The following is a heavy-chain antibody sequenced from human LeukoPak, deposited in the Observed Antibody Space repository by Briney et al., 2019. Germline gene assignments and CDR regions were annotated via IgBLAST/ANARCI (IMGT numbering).Heavy chain of an antibody. CDR1: GGTFSSYA. Sequence: SVKVSCKASGGTFSSYAISWVRQAPGQGLEWMGGIIPIFGTANYAQKFQGRVTITADESTSTAYMELSSLRSEDTAVYYCAAAGGVAAAGTMGWLDPWGQGTLVTVSS. CDR3: AAAGGVAAAGTMGWLDP. CDR2: IIPIFGTA. V-gene: IGHV1-69*13. J-gene: IGHJ5*02. D-gene: IGHD6-13*01.